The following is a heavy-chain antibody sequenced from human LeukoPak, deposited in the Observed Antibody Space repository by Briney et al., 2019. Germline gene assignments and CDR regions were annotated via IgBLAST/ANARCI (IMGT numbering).Heavy chain of an antibody. CDR2: SSGSSNYI. J-gene: IGHJ4*02. D-gene: IGHD5-24*01. Sequence: GGSRRLSGAAFGFTFSSPNMNWVRQAPGRGREWVSFSSGSSNYIYYRDSLKGRFTISRDNAKNSLFLQMNSLRADDTAVYYCATSRDGYNLNWGQGTLVTVSS. V-gene: IGHV3-21*06. CDR1: GFTFSSPN. CDR3: ATSRDGYNLN.